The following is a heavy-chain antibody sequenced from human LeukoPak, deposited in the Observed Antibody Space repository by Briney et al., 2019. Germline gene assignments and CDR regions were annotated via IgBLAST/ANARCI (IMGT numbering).Heavy chain of an antibody. V-gene: IGHV4-39*01. CDR2: IYYSGST. Sequence: KPSETLSLTCTVSGGSISSSSYYWGWIRQPPGKGLEWIGSIYYSGSTYYNPSLKSRVTISVDPSKNQFSLKLSSVTAADTAVYYCARQLGYCSSTSCYADKVDYWGQGTLVTVSS. D-gene: IGHD2-2*01. J-gene: IGHJ4*02. CDR1: GGSISSSSYY. CDR3: ARQLGYCSSTSCYADKVDY.